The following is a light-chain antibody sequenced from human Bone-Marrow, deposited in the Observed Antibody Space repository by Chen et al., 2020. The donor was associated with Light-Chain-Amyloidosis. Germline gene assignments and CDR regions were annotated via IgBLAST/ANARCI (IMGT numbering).Light chain of an antibody. CDR3: RGWDRSSERPV. CDR1: NIGSTS. J-gene: IGLJ3*02. CDR2: DDG. Sequence: SYVLTQPSSVSVAPGQTATIACGGNNIGSTSVHWYQQTPGQAPLLVGYDDGDRPSGIPERLSGGSSGNTATLTISRVEAGDEADDSCRGWDRSSERPVFGRGTKLTVL. V-gene: IGLV3-21*02.